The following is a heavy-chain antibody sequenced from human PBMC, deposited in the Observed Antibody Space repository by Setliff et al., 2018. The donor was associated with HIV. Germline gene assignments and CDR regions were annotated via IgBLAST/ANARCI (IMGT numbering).Heavy chain of an antibody. V-gene: IGHV1-8*01. J-gene: IGHJ6*03. CDR2: MNPDSGNT. CDR3: ARTRSGGSSVYYYYYMDV. CDR1: GYTSTSYD. D-gene: IGHD2-15*01. Sequence: ASVKVSCKASGYTSTSYDINWVRQATGQGLEWMGWMNPDSGNTGSAQNFQGRLTITWNTSISTAYMELGSLGSDDTAVYFCARTRSGGSSVYYYYYMDVWGQGTAVTVSS.